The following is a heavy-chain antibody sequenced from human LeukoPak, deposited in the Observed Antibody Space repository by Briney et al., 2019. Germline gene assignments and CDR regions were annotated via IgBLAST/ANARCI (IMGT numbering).Heavy chain of an antibody. Sequence: SGTLSLTCAVSGAFITNSHWWSWARQPPGKGLEWIGEIYHSGTTNYNPSLKSRVTMSVDKSKNQFSLTLSSVTAADTAVYYCATYFYGEYGSYYFDYWGQGTLVTVSS. J-gene: IGHJ4*02. CDR3: ATYFYGEYGSYYFDY. V-gene: IGHV4-4*02. CDR2: IYHSGTT. D-gene: IGHD4-17*01. CDR1: GAFITNSHW.